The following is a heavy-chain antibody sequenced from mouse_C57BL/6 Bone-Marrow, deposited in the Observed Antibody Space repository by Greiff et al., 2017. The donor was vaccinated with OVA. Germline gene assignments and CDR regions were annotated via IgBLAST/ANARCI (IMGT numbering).Heavy chain of an antibody. D-gene: IGHD1-1*01. CDR2: IDPETGGT. V-gene: IGHV1-15*01. CDR3: TRCENYGSSYSWFAY. Sequence: QVQLQQSGAELVRPGASVTLSCKASGYTFTDYEMHWVKQTPVHGLEWIGAIDPETGGTAYNQKFTGKAILTADKSSSTAYMELRSLTSEDSAVYYCTRCENYGSSYSWFAYWGQGTLVTVSA. CDR1: GYTFTDYE. J-gene: IGHJ3*01.